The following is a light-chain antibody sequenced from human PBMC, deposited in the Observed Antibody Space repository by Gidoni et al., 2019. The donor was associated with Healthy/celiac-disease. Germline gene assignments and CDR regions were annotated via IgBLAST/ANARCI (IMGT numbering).Light chain of an antibody. CDR3: QQFGVSPWT. CDR2: SAT. V-gene: IGKV3-20*01. CDR1: QTVGRSD. Sequence: IVLTQSPGTLSLFPGESAVLSCRASQTVGRSDRSWHQKKVGQPPRLLFYSATDRATGVPDRFIGSGSGTDFTLTISRPDPEDFGVYYCQQFGVSPWTFXXXTKVDIK. J-gene: IGKJ1*01.